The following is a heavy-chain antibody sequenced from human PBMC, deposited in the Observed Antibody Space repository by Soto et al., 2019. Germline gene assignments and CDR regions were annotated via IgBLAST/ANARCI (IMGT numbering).Heavy chain of an antibody. J-gene: IGHJ4*02. Sequence: EVQLLESGGGLVQPGGSLRLSCAATGFIFSNHDMGCVRQAPGKGLEWVSTISMSGANPYYADSVKGRFTTSRYNSRNTMDLQMSSLRAEDTATYYCVKCGSVCRPGPDFWGQGTLVTVSS. CDR2: ISMSGANP. CDR1: GFIFSNHD. CDR3: VKCGSVCRPGPDF. D-gene: IGHD3-10*01. V-gene: IGHV3-23*01.